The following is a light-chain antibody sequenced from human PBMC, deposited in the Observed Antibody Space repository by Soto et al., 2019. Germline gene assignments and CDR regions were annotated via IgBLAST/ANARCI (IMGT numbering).Light chain of an antibody. CDR1: QSVTNNY. CDR3: QQYGSSPWT. CDR2: LAS. J-gene: IGKJ1*01. Sequence: EIVLTQSPGTLSLSPGERATLSCRASQSVTNNYLAWYQQKAGQAPRLLIYLASNRAAGTPARFSGSGSGADFTLTINGLEPEDFAVYFCQQYGSSPWTFGQGTKVDIK. V-gene: IGKV3-20*01.